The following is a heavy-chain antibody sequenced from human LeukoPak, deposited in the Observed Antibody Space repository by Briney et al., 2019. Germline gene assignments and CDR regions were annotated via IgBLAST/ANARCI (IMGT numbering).Heavy chain of an antibody. D-gene: IGHD1-14*01. CDR3: ASPDPMDY. Sequence: GGSLRLSCAASGFTFSSYAMHWVRQAPGKGLEWVAVISYDGSNKYYADSVKGRFTISRDNAKNSLYLQMNSLRAEDTAVYYCASPDPMDYWGQGTLVTVSS. CDR1: GFTFSSYA. J-gene: IGHJ4*02. V-gene: IGHV3-30-3*01. CDR2: ISYDGSNK.